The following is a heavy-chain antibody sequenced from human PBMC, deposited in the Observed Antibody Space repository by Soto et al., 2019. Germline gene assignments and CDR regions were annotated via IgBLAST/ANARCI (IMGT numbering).Heavy chain of an antibody. D-gene: IGHD1-26*01. Sequence: QVQLVQSGAEVREPGASVKVSCKASGYSFTSLDINWVRQTAGQGLGWMGWMQPSTGRTGYAQKFQGSVTMTRDTRINTAYMELSTLTSDDTGFYYCARGVSAGVDYWGQGTLVTVSS. J-gene: IGHJ4*02. CDR3: ARGVSAGVDY. CDR1: GYSFTSLD. CDR2: MQPSTGRT. V-gene: IGHV1-8*01.